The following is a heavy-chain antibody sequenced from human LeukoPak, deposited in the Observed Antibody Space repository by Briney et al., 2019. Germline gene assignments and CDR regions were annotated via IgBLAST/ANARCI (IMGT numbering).Heavy chain of an antibody. D-gene: IGHD6-13*01. J-gene: IGHJ4*02. V-gene: IGHV3-23*01. CDR3: AKKPAAAGTTTFFDY. CDR1: GFTFSSYA. CDR2: ISGSGGST. Sequence: RPGGSLRLSCAASGFTFSSYAMSWVRQAPGKGLEWVSAISGSGGSTCYADSVKGRFTISRDNSKNTLYLQMNSLRAEDTAVYYCAKKPAAAGTTTFFDYWGQGTLVTVSS.